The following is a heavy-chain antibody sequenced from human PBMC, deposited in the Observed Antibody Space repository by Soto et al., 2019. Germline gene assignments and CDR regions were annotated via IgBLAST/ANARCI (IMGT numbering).Heavy chain of an antibody. D-gene: IGHD3-22*01. CDR1: GFTFSSYS. CDR3: AWAYYDSTRYYNLYP. CDR2: ISSSSSYI. J-gene: IGHJ5*02. V-gene: IGHV3-21*01. Sequence: GSLRVSCAASGFTFSSYSMNWVRQAPGKGLEWVSSISSSSSYIYYADSVKGRFTISRDNAKNSLYLQMNSLRAEDTAVYYCAWAYYDSTRYYNLYPGGPRTLDPVS.